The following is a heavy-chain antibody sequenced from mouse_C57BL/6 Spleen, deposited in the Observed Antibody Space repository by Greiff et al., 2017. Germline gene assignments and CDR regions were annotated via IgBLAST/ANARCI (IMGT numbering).Heavy chain of an antibody. J-gene: IGHJ2*01. CDR2: IRNKANGYTT. D-gene: IGHD2-4*01. Sequence: EVKLVESGGGLVQPGGSLSLSCAASGFTFTDYYMSWVRQPPGKALEWLGFIRNKANGYTTENSASVKGRFTITRDNSQSILYLQMDALRAEDSATNYCAICNYDYDGRFDDWGQGTTRTVSS. CDR3: AICNYDYDGRFDD. CDR1: GFTFTDYY. V-gene: IGHV7-3*01.